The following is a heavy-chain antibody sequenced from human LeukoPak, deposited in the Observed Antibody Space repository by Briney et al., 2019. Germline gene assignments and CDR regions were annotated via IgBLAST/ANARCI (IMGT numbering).Heavy chain of an antibody. Sequence: SETLSLTCTVSGGSITSSSYYWGWIRQPPGKGLEWIGSIYYSGSTYYNPSLKSRVTISVDTSKNQCSLRLSSVTAADTAVYYCARDPDALLFSSSWYSDYWGQGTLVTVSS. V-gene: IGHV4-39*01. CDR1: GGSITSSSYY. CDR3: ARDPDALLFSSSWYSDY. CDR2: IYYSGST. J-gene: IGHJ4*02. D-gene: IGHD6-13*01.